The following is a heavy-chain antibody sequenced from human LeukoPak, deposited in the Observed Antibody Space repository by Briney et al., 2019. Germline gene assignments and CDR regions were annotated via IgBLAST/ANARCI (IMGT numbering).Heavy chain of an antibody. Sequence: SETLSLXCAVYGGSFSGYYWSWIRQPPGKGLEWIGEINHSGSTNYNPSLKSRVTISVDTSKNQFSLKLSSVTAADTAVYYCASGYSYGWSAFDYWGQGTLVTVSS. CDR2: INHSGST. CDR3: ASGYSYGWSAFDY. CDR1: GGSFSGYY. V-gene: IGHV4-34*01. J-gene: IGHJ4*02. D-gene: IGHD5-18*01.